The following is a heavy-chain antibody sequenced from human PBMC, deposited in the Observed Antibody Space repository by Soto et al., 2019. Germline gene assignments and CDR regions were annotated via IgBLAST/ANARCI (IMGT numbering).Heavy chain of an antibody. V-gene: IGHV3-21*01. CDR3: AMETDYYDTTGYQMYYFDY. CDR2: ISSSSSYI. CDR1: GFNFSSYS. Sequence: PGGSLRLSCAASGFNFSSYSMNWVRQAPGKGLEWGSSISSSSSYIYYADSVKGRFTSSRDNAKNPLYMQMYSLRAEDTAVYYCAMETDYYDTTGYQMYYFDYWGQGTLVTVSS. J-gene: IGHJ4*02. D-gene: IGHD3-22*01.